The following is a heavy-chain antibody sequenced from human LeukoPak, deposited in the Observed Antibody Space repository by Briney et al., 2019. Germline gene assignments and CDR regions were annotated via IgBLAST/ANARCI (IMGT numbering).Heavy chain of an antibody. V-gene: IGHV3-73*01. CDR3: TSFQYNPGA. CDR2: IRSKANSYAT. J-gene: IGHJ5*02. Sequence: PGGSLRLSCAASGFTFSGSAMHWVRQASGKGLEWVGRIRSKANSYATAYAASVKGMFTISRDDSKNTAYLQMNSLKTEDTAVYYCTSFQYNPGAWGQGTLVTVSS. CDR1: GFTFSGSA. D-gene: IGHD1-1*01.